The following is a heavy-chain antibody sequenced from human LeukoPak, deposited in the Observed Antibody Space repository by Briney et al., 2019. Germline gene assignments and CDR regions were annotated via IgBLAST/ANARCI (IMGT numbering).Heavy chain of an antibody. Sequence: SETLSLTCAVYGGSFSGYYWSWIRQPPGKGLEWIGEINHSGSTNYNPSLKSRVTISVDTSKNQFSLKLSSVTAADTAVYYCARELKHGRYNWFDPWGQGTLVTVSS. J-gene: IGHJ5*02. D-gene: IGHD4-17*01. CDR2: INHSGST. CDR1: GGSFSGYY. CDR3: ARELKHGRYNWFDP. V-gene: IGHV4-34*01.